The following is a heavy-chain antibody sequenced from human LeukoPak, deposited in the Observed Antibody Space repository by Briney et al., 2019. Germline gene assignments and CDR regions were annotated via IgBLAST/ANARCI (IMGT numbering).Heavy chain of an antibody. CDR1: GFTFNRNA. D-gene: IGHD6-19*01. V-gene: IGHV3-23*01. Sequence: GSLRLSCAASGFTFNRNAISWVRQAPGKELGWVSTIGGSGDKTFYADSVKGRFTISRDNSKNMVHLQMNSLTGEDTALYYCVRRGDASSGWGDHDFWGQGALVTVSS. CDR2: IGGSGDKT. J-gene: IGHJ4*02. CDR3: VRRGDASSGWGDHDF.